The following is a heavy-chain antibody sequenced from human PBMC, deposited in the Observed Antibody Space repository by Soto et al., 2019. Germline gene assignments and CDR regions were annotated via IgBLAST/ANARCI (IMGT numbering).Heavy chain of an antibody. V-gene: IGHV1-2*02. CDR3: ARSGFVIYDILTGYLRPSPYDAFDI. Sequence: ASVKVSCKASGYTFTGYYMHWVRQAPGQGLEWMGWINPNSGGTNYAQKFQGRVTMTRDTSISTAYMELSRLRSDDTAVYYCARSGFVIYDILTGYLRPSPYDAFDIWGQGTMVTVSS. CDR2: INPNSGGT. CDR1: GYTFTGYY. J-gene: IGHJ3*02. D-gene: IGHD3-9*01.